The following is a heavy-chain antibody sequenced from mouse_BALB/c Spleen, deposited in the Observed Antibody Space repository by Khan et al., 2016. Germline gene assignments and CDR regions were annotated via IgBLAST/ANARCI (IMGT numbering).Heavy chain of an antibody. CDR2: IDPQTGGT. V-gene: IGHV1-15*01. D-gene: IGHD2-4*01. CDR3: TRRGLYDYDDAVDY. Sequence: QVQLKQSGAELVRPGASVTLSCKASSYTFTDYEIYWVKQTPVHGLEWIGGIDPQTGGTAYNQKFKGKATLTADKSSSAAYMELRSLTSEDSAIYYSTRRGLYDYDDAVDYWGQGTSVTVSS. CDR1: SYTFTDYE. J-gene: IGHJ4*01.